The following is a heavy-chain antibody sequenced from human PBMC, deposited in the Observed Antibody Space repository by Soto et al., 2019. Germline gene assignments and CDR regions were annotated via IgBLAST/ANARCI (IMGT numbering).Heavy chain of an antibody. V-gene: IGHV3-74*01. J-gene: IGHJ6*02. CDR1: GFTFSSYW. Sequence: LRLSCAASGFTFSSYWMHWVRQAPGKGPVWVSRINSDGSSTSYADSVKGRFTISRDNAKNTLYLQMNSLRAEDTAVYYCARRIAANYYGMDVWGQGTTVTVSS. D-gene: IGHD6-6*01. CDR3: ARRIAANYYGMDV. CDR2: INSDGSST.